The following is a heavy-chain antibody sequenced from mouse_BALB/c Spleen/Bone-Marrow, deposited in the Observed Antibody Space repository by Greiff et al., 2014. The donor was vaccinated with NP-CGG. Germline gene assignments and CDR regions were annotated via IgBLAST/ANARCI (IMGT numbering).Heavy chain of an antibody. V-gene: IGHV3-8*02. CDR1: GDSITSGY. Sequence: DVQLQESGPSLVKPSQTLSLTCSVTGDSITSGYWNWIRKFPGNKLEYMGFISYSSSTYYNPSLKSRISITRDTSKNLYYLQLNSVTTEDSAKYYCARSGSSGYHYYAMDYWGQGTSVTVSS. CDR3: ARSGSSGYHYYAMDY. J-gene: IGHJ4*01. D-gene: IGHD3-1*01. CDR2: ISYSSST.